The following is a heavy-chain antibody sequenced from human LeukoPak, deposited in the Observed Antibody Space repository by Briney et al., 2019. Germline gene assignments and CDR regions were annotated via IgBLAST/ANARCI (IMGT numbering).Heavy chain of an antibody. CDR1: GGSISSYY. CDR3: ARGVYIAAAQYGY. J-gene: IGHJ4*02. Sequence: PSETLSLTCTVSGGSISSYYWSWIRQPPGKGLEWIGYIYYSGTTNYNPSLKSRVTISVDTSKNQFSLKLSSATAADTAVYYCARGVYIAAAQYGYWGQGTLVTVSS. CDR2: IYYSGTT. D-gene: IGHD6-13*01. V-gene: IGHV4-59*01.